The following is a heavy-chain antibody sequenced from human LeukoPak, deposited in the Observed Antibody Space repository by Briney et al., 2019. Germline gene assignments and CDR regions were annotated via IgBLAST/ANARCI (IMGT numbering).Heavy chain of an antibody. CDR3: ARDCVDGAIRYSSSSAFCLVAFDI. CDR2: IYYSGST. J-gene: IGHJ3*02. V-gene: IGHV4-39*07. CDR1: GGSISSSSYY. D-gene: IGHD6-6*01. Sequence: SETLSLTCTVSGGSISSSSYYWGCIRQPPGKGLEWIESIYYSGSTYYNPSLKSRVTISVDTSKNQFSLKLSSVTAADTAVYYCARDCVDGAIRYSSSSAFCLVAFDIWGQGTMVTVSS.